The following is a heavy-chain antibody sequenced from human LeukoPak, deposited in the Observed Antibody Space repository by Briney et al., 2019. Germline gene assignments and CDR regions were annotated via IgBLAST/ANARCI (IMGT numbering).Heavy chain of an antibody. CDR2: ISTYNGNT. CDR3: AREDSGGYHFDY. J-gene: IGHJ4*02. V-gene: IGHV1-18*01. D-gene: IGHD3-22*01. Sequence: ASVKVSCKASGYTFTSYGISWVRQAPGQGLEWMGWISTYNGNTNYVQNFRGRVTMTTDTSTSTAYMEMRSLRSDDTAVYYCAREDSGGYHFDYWGQGTLVTVSS. CDR1: GYTFTSYG.